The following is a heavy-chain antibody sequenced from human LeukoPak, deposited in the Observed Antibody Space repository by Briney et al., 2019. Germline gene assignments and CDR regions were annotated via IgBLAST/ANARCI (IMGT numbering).Heavy chain of an antibody. V-gene: IGHV3-7*05. CDR3: AKCARYSGYDSDFDY. CDR2: INQDGSDK. D-gene: IGHD5-12*01. J-gene: IGHJ4*02. CDR1: GFTFSTYW. Sequence: PGGSLRLSCVASGFTFSTYWMSWVRQVPGKGLEWVANINQDGSDKNYVDSVKGRFTISRDNAKNSLYLQMNSLRAEDTAAYFCAKCARYSGYDSDFDYWGQGTLVTVSS.